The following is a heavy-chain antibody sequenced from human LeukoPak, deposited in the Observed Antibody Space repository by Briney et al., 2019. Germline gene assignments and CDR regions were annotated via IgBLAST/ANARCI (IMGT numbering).Heavy chain of an antibody. Sequence: PGGSLRLSCAASGFTFSSYAMSWVRQAPGKGLEWVSAISGSGGSTYYADSVKGRFTISRDNSKNTLYLQMNSLRAEDTAVYYCAKKGGDYDFWSGYYNGDYFDYWGQGTLVTVSS. V-gene: IGHV3-23*01. CDR2: ISGSGGST. J-gene: IGHJ4*02. D-gene: IGHD3-3*01. CDR1: GFTFSSYA. CDR3: AKKGGDYDFWSGYYNGDYFDY.